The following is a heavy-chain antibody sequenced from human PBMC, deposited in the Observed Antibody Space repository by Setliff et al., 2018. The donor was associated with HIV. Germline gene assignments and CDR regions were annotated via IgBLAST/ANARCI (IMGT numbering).Heavy chain of an antibody. V-gene: IGHV4-39*07. CDR3: ASSPAWRSDYGYRNSPDY. D-gene: IGHD4-17*01. CDR1: GGSISSGNYY. J-gene: IGHJ4*02. CDR2: IYNSGYT. Sequence: SETLSLTCTVSGGSISSGNYYWGWIRQPPEKGLEWIGSIYNSGYTHYNPSLKSRVTISVDTPKNQFSLKLSSVTAADTAVYYCASSPAWRSDYGYRNSPDYWGQGTLVTVSS.